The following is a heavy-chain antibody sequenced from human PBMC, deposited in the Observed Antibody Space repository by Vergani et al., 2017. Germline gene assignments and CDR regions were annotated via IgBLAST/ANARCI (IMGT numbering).Heavy chain of an antibody. V-gene: IGHV1-18*01. J-gene: IGHJ6*02. CDR2: ISAYNGNT. Sequence: QVQLVQSGAEVKKPGASVKVSCKASGYTFTSYGISWVRQAPGQGLEWMGWISAYNGNTNYAQKLQGRVTITADESTSTAYMELSSLRSEDTAVYYCASRDGGSGMRPRSDYYYGLDVWGQGTTVTVSS. CDR1: GYTFTSYG. CDR3: ASRDGGSGMRPRSDYYYGLDV. D-gene: IGHD3-10*01.